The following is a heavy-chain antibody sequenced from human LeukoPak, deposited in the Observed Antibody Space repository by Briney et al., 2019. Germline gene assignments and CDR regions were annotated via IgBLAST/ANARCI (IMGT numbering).Heavy chain of an antibody. J-gene: IGHJ2*01. D-gene: IGHD6-13*01. Sequence: GGSLRLSCAASGFSFDDYGMSWVRQVPGKGLEWVAGINWNGGATGYADSVKGRFTISRDNAKTSLYLQMNSLRAEDTAVYYCASRAAAHWYFDLWGRGTLVTVSS. CDR1: GFSFDDYG. CDR3: ASRAAAHWYFDL. V-gene: IGHV3-20*04. CDR2: INWNGGAT.